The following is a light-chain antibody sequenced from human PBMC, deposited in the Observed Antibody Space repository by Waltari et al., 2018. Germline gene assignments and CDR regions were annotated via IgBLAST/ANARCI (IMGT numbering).Light chain of an antibody. CDR2: SAS. J-gene: IGKJ3*01. CDR3: QQSYSVPFT. Sequence: DIRMTQSPSPLSTSLGDRVTVTCRAGQNIMTYLNWYHHKPGSAPKLLIYSASKLQGGVPSRFSGSGSGTDVTLTISSLQPDDFATYYCQQSYSVPFTFGPGTNVDLK. CDR1: QNIMTY. V-gene: IGKV1-39*01.